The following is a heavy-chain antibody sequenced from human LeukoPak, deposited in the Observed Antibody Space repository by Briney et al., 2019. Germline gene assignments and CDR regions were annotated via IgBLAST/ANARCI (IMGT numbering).Heavy chain of an antibody. D-gene: IGHD6-13*01. CDR1: GFTFSIYV. V-gene: IGHV3-23*01. CDR2: ISDSGGRT. CDR3: AKVMRAATDTYWNFDL. J-gene: IGHJ2*01. Sequence: PGGSLRLSCAASGFTFSIYVMAWVRQAPGKGLEWVSSISDSGGRTYDADSVRGRFTISRDNSKNTLYLQMNSLRAEDTAVYYCAKVMRAATDTYWNFDLWGRGTLVTVSS.